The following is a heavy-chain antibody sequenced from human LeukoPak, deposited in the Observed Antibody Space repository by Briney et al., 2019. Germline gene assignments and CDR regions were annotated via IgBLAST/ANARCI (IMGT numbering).Heavy chain of an antibody. CDR2: IKQDGSEK. D-gene: IGHD6-13*01. CDR1: GFTFSSYW. CDR3: ARYIGLYSSSWYRLGYYGMDV. J-gene: IGHJ6*02. V-gene: IGHV3-7*01. Sequence: GGSLRLSCAASGFTFSSYWMSWVRQAPGKGLEWVANIKQDGSEKYHVDSVKGRFTISRDNAKNSLYLQMNSLRAEDTAVYYCARYIGLYSSSWYRLGYYGMDVWGQGTTVTVSS.